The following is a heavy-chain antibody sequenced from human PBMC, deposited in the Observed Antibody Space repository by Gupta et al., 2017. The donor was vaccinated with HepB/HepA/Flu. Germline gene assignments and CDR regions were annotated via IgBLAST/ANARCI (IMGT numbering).Heavy chain of an antibody. D-gene: IGHD2-15*01. J-gene: IGHJ4*02. CDR1: GVPFRRSA. V-gene: IGHV3-23*01. CDR3: ANYCSGGSCYSFDY. CDR2: ISGSGVST. Sequence: EVQLLESGGGLVQPGGPLRLSCSAPGVPFRRSAMCWVPQAPGKGLEWVAAISGSGVSTYYADSVEGRFTISRDNSKNTLYLQINSLRAEDTAVYYCANYCSGGSCYSFDYWGQGTLVTVSS.